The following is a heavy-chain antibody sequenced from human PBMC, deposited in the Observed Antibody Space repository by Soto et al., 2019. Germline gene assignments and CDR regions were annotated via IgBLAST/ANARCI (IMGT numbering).Heavy chain of an antibody. CDR1: GFTFSGAA. V-gene: IGHV3-23*01. Sequence: EVQMLESGGGMIQPGGSLRLSCAASGFTFSGAAMGWVRQAPGKGLEWISVISGSGDDILYADSVKGRFTISKDNSRNTLYLEMNSLRGEDTAVYLCAARRSPVPGAYDYWGQGTLVTVSS. CDR2: ISGSGDDI. D-gene: IGHD3-16*01. J-gene: IGHJ4*02. CDR3: AARRSPVPGAYDY.